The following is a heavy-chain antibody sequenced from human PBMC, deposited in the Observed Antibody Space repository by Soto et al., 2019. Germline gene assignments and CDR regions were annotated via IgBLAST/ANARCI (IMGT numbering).Heavy chain of an antibody. Sequence: SQTLSLTCAISGDSVSSNSAAWNWIRRSPSRGLEWLGRTYYRSKWYNDYAVSVKSRITINPDTSKNQFSLQLNSVTPEDTAVYYCAKADRGITGTRNWFDPWGQGTLVTVSS. CDR1: GDSVSSNSAA. J-gene: IGHJ5*02. CDR2: TYYRSKWYN. V-gene: IGHV6-1*01. D-gene: IGHD1-20*01. CDR3: AKADRGITGTRNWFDP.